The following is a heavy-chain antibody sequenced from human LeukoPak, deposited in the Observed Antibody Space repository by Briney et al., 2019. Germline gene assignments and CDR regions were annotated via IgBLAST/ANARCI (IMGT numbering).Heavy chain of an antibody. CDR1: GFTFSSYG. J-gene: IGHJ4*02. CDR3: ARRATTERGHSYGLDF. V-gene: IGHV3-30*02. D-gene: IGHD5-18*01. Sequence: GGSLRLSCAASGFTFSSYGMHWVRQAPGKGLEWVAFIRYDGSNKYYADSVKGRFTISRDNAKNSLYLQMRSLRAEDTAMYYCARRATTERGHSYGLDFWGQGTLVTVSS. CDR2: IRYDGSNK.